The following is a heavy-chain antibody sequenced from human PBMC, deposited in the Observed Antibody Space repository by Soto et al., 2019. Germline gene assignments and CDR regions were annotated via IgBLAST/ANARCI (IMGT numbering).Heavy chain of an antibody. CDR1: GFTFSSNA. D-gene: IGHD3-10*01. J-gene: IGHJ5*02. CDR3: AKRDYYGSGNYYKPSWFDP. Sequence: EVQLLESGGGLVQPGGSLRLSCVASGFTFSSNAMSWVRQAPGKGLEWVSFISGSGGSTYYADSVKGRFTISRDNSKSTLYLQMNSLRAEDTAVYYCAKRDYYGSGNYYKPSWFDPWGQGALVTVSS. CDR2: ISGSGGST. V-gene: IGHV3-23*01.